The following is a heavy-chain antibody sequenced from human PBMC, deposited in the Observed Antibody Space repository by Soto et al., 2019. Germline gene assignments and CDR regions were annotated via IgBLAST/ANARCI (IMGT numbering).Heavy chain of an antibody. V-gene: IGHV1-2*04. CDR1: GYXFTGYY. CDR3: ARVKVEKTVVATTKRYYYYYYGMDV. Sequence: AASVKVSCKASGYXFTGYYMHWVRQAPGQGLEWMGWINPNSGGTNYAQKFQGWVTMTRDTSISTAYMELSRLRSDDTAVYYCARVKVEKTVVATTKRYYYYYYGMDVWGQGTTVTVSS. CDR2: INPNSGGT. J-gene: IGHJ6*02. D-gene: IGHD5-12*01.